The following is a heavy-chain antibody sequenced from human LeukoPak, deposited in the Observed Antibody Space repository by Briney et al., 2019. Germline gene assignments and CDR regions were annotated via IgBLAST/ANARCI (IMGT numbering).Heavy chain of an antibody. CDR2: VYYTGTT. J-gene: IGHJ5*02. V-gene: IGHV4-39*07. CDR3: ARGRGYDFWSGYRNWFDP. CDR1: GGSISSRNYY. Sequence: PSETLSLTCTVSGGSISSRNYYWGWIRQPPGKGLEWIGGVYYTGTTYSNPSLKSRVTISVDTSKNQFSLKLSSVTAADTAVYYCARGRGYDFWSGYRNWFDPWGQGTLVTVSS. D-gene: IGHD3-3*01.